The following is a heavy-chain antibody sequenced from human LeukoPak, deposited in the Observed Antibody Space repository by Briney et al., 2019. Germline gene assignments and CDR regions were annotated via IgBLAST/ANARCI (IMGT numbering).Heavy chain of an antibody. CDR2: ISAYNGNT. Sequence: GASVKVSCKASGYTFNSYGISWVRQAPGQGLEWMGWISAYNGNTNYAQKLQGRVTMTTDTSTSTAYMELRSLRSDDTAVYYCAVGQAGFLEWLFPTFDYWGQGTLVTVSS. J-gene: IGHJ4*02. V-gene: IGHV1-18*01. D-gene: IGHD3-3*01. CDR3: AVGQAGFLEWLFPTFDY. CDR1: GYTFNSYG.